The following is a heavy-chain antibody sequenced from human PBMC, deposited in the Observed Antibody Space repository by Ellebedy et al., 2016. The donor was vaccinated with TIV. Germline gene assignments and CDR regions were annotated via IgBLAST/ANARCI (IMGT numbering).Heavy chain of an antibody. CDR3: AKAPYSSTWYVRDY. J-gene: IGHJ4*02. V-gene: IGHV3-23*01. Sequence: GGSLRLXXAASGFTFSSYAMSWVRQAPGKGLEWVSAISGSGGSTYYADSVKGRFTISRDNSKNTLYLQMNNLRAEDTAVYYCAKAPYSSTWYVRDYWGQGTLVTVSS. CDR1: GFTFSSYA. D-gene: IGHD6-13*01. CDR2: ISGSGGST.